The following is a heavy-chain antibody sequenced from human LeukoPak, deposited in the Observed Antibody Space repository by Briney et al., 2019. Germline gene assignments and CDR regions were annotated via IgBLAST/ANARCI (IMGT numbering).Heavy chain of an antibody. CDR3: ATYMLRDNWNVHTFDY. V-gene: IGHV1-69*05. D-gene: IGHD1-1*01. CDR1: GGTFITYT. Sequence: SVKVSCKASGGTFITYTINWVRQAPGQGLEWMGGIIPIFGTANYAQKFQGRVTVTTDDSTSTAFMELSSLRSEDTAVYYCATYMLRDNWNVHTFDYWGQGTLVTVSS. J-gene: IGHJ4*02. CDR2: IIPIFGTA.